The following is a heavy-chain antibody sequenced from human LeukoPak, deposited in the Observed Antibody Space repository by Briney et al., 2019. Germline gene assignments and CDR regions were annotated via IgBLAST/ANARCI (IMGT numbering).Heavy chain of an antibody. CDR1: GGTFSSYA. Sequence: PRASVKVSCKASGGTFSSYAISWVRQAPGQGLEWMGGIIPIFGTANYAQKFQGRVTITADESTSTAYMELSSLRSEDTAVYYCARTYQLPSGGWSDYYPYYYYYMDVWGKGTTVTVSS. CDR2: IIPIFGTA. V-gene: IGHV1-69*13. CDR3: ARTYQLPSGGWSDYYPYYYYYMDV. J-gene: IGHJ6*03. D-gene: IGHD3-3*01.